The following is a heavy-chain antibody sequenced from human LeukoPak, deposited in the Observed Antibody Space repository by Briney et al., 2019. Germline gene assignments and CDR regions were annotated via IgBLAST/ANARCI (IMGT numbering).Heavy chain of an antibody. D-gene: IGHD1-14*01. CDR1: GFTFSSYW. Sequence: GGSLRLSCAASGFTFSSYWMSWVRQAPGKGLEWVANIKQDGSEKYYVDSVKGRFTISRDNAKNSLYLQMNSLRAEDTAVYYCARGSLVYYPVGDYWGQGTLVTVSS. J-gene: IGHJ4*02. CDR3: ARGSLVYYPVGDY. V-gene: IGHV3-7*03. CDR2: IKQDGSEK.